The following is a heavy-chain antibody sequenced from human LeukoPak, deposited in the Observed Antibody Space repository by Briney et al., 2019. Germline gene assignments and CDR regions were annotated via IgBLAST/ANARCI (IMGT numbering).Heavy chain of an antibody. CDR1: GFTFDDYA. CDR2: ISWNSGSI. D-gene: IGHD1-26*01. J-gene: IGHJ4*02. Sequence: GGSLRLSCAASGFTFDDYAMHWVRQAPGKGLEWVSGISWNSGSIGYADSVKGRFTISRDNAKNSLYLQMNSLRAEDAALYSCAKDASGSYSGFDYWGQGTLVTVSS. CDR3: AKDASGSYSGFDY. V-gene: IGHV3-9*01.